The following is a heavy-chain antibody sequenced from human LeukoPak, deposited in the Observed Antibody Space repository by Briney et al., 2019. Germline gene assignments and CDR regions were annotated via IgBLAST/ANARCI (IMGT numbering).Heavy chain of an antibody. CDR3: AIIPRGYFNWFDP. V-gene: IGHV1-69*05. CDR1: GGTFSSYA. D-gene: IGHD6-25*01. Sequence: SVKVSCKASGGTFSSYAISWVRQAPAQGLEWMGRIIPIFGTANYAQKFQGRVTITTDESTSTAYMELSSLRSEDTAVYYCAIIPRGYFNWFDPWGQGTLVTVSS. CDR2: IIPIFGTA. J-gene: IGHJ5*02.